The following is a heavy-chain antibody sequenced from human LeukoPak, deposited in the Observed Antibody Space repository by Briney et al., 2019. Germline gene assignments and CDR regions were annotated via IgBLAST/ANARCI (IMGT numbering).Heavy chain of an antibody. CDR3: AKDTEAYGGKYFQH. CDR1: GFTFSSYG. D-gene: IGHD3-16*01. CDR2: ISYDGSNK. V-gene: IGHV3-30*18. Sequence: GRSLRLSCAASGFTFSSYGMHWVRQAPGKGLEWVAVISYDGSNKYYADSVKGRFTISRDNSKNTLYLQMNSLRAEDTAVYYCAKDTEAYGGKYFQHWGQGTLVTVSS. J-gene: IGHJ1*01.